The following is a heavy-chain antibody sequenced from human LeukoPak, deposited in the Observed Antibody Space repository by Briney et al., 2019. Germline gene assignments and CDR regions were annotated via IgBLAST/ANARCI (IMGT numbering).Heavy chain of an antibody. V-gene: IGHV4-30-4*08. D-gene: IGHD3-22*01. CDR2: IYYSGST. CDR1: GGSISSGDYY. Sequence: SETLSLTCTVSGGSISSGDYYWRWIRQPPGKGLEWIGYIYYSGSTYYNPSLKSRVTISVDTSKNQFSLKLSSVTAADTAVYYCARVELWPYYDSSGYIDYWGQGTLVTVSS. J-gene: IGHJ4*02. CDR3: ARVELWPYYDSSGYIDY.